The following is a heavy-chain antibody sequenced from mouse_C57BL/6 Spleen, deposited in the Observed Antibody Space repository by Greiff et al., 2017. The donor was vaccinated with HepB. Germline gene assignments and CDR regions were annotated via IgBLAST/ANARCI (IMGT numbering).Heavy chain of an antibody. J-gene: IGHJ2*01. CDR1: GYAFSSSW. V-gene: IGHV1-82*01. Sequence: VQLQQSGPELVKPGASVKISCKASGYAFSSSWMNWVKQRPGKGLEWIGRIYPGDGDTNYNGKFKGKATLTADKSSNTAYMQLSSLTSEDSAVYFCARELYYGSSYENFDYWGQGTTLTVSS. CDR3: ARELYYGSSYENFDY. CDR2: IYPGDGDT. D-gene: IGHD1-1*01.